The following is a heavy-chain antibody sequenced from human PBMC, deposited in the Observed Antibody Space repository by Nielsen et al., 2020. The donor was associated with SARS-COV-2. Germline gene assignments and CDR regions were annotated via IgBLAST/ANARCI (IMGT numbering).Heavy chain of an antibody. CDR1: GSIFSSSW. J-gene: IGHJ5*01. V-gene: IGHV3-7*05. CDR2: INQDGRVK. CDR3: VATVTEDWFQF. Sequence: GESLKISCAASGSIFSSSWMVWVRQAPGKGLEWVANINQDGRVKYYVDSVKGRFSISRDNANNSLCLQMNSLRVDDTAVYYCVATVTEDWFQFWGQGTLVTVSS. D-gene: IGHD4-17*01.